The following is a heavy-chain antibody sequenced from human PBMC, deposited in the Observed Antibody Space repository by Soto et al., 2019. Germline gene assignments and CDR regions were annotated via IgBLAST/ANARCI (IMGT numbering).Heavy chain of an antibody. CDR2: ISGSGIST. CDR1: GFTFSSYA. V-gene: IGHV3-23*01. CDR3: AKEYEYSSSWERIDY. Sequence: EVQLLESGGGLVQPGGSLRLSCAASGFTFSSYAMSWVRQAPGKGLEWVSAISGSGISTYYADSVKGRFTISRDNSKNTVYLQMNSLRAEDTAVYYCAKEYEYSSSWERIDYWGKGTLVTVSS. D-gene: IGHD6-13*01. J-gene: IGHJ4*02.